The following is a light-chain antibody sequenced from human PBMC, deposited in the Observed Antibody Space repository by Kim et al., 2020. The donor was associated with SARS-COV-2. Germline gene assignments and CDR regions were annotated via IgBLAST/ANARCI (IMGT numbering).Light chain of an antibody. CDR3: QAWDSSTAV. CDR2: QDS. CDR1: KLGDKY. V-gene: IGLV3-1*01. J-gene: IGLJ2*01. Sequence: SYELTQPPSVSVSTGQTASITCSGDKLGDKYACWYQQKAGQSPVLVIYQDSKRPSGIPERFSGSNSGNTATLTISGTQAMDEADYYCQAWDSSTAVFGGGTQLTVL.